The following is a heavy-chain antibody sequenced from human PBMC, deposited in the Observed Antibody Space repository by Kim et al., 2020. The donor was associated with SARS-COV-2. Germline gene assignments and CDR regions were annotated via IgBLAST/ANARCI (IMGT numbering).Heavy chain of an antibody. CDR1: GFTFSSYA. D-gene: IGHD1-26*01. Sequence: GGSLRLSCAASGFTFSSYAMHWVRQAPGKGLEWVAVISYDGSNKYYADSVKGRFTISRDNSKNTLYLQMNSLRAEDTAVYYCARDVGGWFDPWGQGTLVTVSS. CDR3: ARDVGGWFDP. CDR2: ISYDGSNK. J-gene: IGHJ5*02. V-gene: IGHV3-30*04.